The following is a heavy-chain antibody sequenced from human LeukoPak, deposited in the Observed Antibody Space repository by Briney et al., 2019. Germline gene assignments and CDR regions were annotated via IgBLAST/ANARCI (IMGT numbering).Heavy chain of an antibody. V-gene: IGHV1-3*03. D-gene: IGHD6-13*01. CDR3: ARGVAAAGRGYYYYMDV. CDR1: GYTFTSYA. J-gene: IGHJ6*03. Sequence: GASVKVSCKASGYTFTSYAMHWVRQAPGQRLEWMGWINAGNGNTKYSQEFQGRVTITRDTSASTAYMELSSLRSEDMAVYYCARGVAAAGRGYYYYMDVWGKGTTVTVSS. CDR2: INAGNGNT.